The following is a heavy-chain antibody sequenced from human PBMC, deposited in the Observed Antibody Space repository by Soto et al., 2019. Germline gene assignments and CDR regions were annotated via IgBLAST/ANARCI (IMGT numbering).Heavy chain of an antibody. Sequence: QVQLVQSGAEVKKPGSSVKISCKTSGGLFRSFAVTWVRQSPGQGLEWLGGINPMSGAPKYAQKFQGRLTFTADESTTTAYMEMRSLRSEDTAVYYCARRGNKHFFPSNTYYYGMGVWGKGTTVLVSS. V-gene: IGHV1-69*01. CDR2: INPMSGAP. CDR3: ARRGNKHFFPSNTYYYGMGV. J-gene: IGHJ6*04. CDR1: GGLFRSFA. D-gene: IGHD3-16*01.